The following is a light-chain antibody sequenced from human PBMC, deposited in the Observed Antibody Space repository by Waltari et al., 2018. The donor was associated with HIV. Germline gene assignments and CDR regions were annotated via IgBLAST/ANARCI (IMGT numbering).Light chain of an antibody. CDR3: QQYLRSPPT. Sequence: DIVMTQSPDSLPVSLGQRATINCTSSRSILSSSDNRNYLAWYQQKPRQPPRLHISWASTRESGVPDRFSGSGSGTDFALTISRLQAEDVAVYHCQQYLRSPPTFGGGTKVEIK. CDR1: RSILSSSDNRNY. CDR2: WAS. V-gene: IGKV4-1*01. J-gene: IGKJ4*01.